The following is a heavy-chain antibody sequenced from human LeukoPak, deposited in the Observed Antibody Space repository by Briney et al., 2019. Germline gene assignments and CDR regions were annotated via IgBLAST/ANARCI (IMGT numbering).Heavy chain of an antibody. CDR1: GYTFTGSY. Sequence: GASVKVSCKASGYTFTGSYIHWVRQAPGQGLEWMGWINPKNGATNYAQKFQGRVTMTRDTSITTDYMELNRLDSDDTALYYCARRWGFSSGWYGYFDLWGRGTLVSVSS. D-gene: IGHD6-19*01. V-gene: IGHV1-2*02. CDR2: INPKNGAT. J-gene: IGHJ2*01. CDR3: ARRWGFSSGWYGYFDL.